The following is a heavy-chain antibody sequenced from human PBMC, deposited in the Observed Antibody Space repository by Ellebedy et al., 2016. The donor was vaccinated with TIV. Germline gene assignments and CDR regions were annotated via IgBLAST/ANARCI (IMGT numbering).Heavy chain of an antibody. CDR2: INHSGST. Sequence: SETLSLTXAVYGGSFSGYYWSWIRQPPGKGLEWIGEINHSGSTNYNPSLKSRVTISVDTSKNQFSLKLNSVTAADTAVYYCARDPYCSTGSCYYYYYGMDVWGQGTTVTVSS. J-gene: IGHJ6*02. CDR1: GGSFSGYY. CDR3: ARDPYCSTGSCYYYYYGMDV. V-gene: IGHV4-34*01. D-gene: IGHD2-15*01.